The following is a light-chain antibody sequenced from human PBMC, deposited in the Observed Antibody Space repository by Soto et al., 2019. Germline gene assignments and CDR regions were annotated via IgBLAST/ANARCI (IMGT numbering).Light chain of an antibody. CDR1: QSVSSY. CDR2: DAS. J-gene: IGKJ4*01. CDR3: QQRSDWPST. V-gene: IGKV3-11*01. Sequence: EIVLTQSPATLSLSPGERATLSCRASQSVSSYLVWYQQKPGQVPRVLIYDASNRATGIPARFGGSGSGTDFTLTISSLEPEDSAVYYCQQRSDWPSTFGGGTKVEIK.